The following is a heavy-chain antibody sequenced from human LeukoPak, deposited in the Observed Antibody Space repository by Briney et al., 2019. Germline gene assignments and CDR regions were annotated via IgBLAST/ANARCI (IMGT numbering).Heavy chain of an antibody. V-gene: IGHV3-74*01. Sequence: GGSLRLSCAASGFTFSSHWMHWVRQAPGKRLVCVSHINTDGSSTTYADSVKGRFNISRDNAKNTLYVQMSSLRADDTAVYYCARAPVTLVISWFDPWGQGYLVTGSS. D-gene: IGHD3-10*01. CDR2: INTDGSST. CDR3: ARAPVTLVISWFDP. CDR1: GFTFSSHW. J-gene: IGHJ5*02.